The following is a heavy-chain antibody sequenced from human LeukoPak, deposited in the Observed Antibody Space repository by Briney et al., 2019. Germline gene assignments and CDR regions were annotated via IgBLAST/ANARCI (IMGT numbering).Heavy chain of an antibody. J-gene: IGHJ3*02. CDR3: AREWNDVGGVRAFDI. Sequence: SETLSLTCTVSGGSISSYYWSWIRQPAGKGLEWIGRIYTSGSTNYNPPLKSRVTMSVDTSKNQFFLKLSSVTAADTAVYYCAREWNDVGGVRAFDIWGQGTMVTVSS. V-gene: IGHV4-4*07. D-gene: IGHD1-1*01. CDR2: IYTSGST. CDR1: GGSISSYY.